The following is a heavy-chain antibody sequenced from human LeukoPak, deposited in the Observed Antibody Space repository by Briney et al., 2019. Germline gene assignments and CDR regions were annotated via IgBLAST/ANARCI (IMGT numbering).Heavy chain of an antibody. J-gene: IGHJ4*02. CDR1: GGSISSYY. CDR3: AGGDIVGATRSFDY. CDR2: IYYSGST. V-gene: IGHV4-59*01. D-gene: IGHD1-26*01. Sequence: PSETLSLTCTVSGGSISSYYWSWIRQPPGKGLEWIGCIYYSGSTNYNPTLKSGVTISVDRSQNQFSLKLSSVPAADTAVYYCAGGDIVGATRSFDYWGQGPLVTVSS.